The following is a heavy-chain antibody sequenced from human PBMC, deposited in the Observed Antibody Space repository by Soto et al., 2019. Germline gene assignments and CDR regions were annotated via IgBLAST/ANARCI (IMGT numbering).Heavy chain of an antibody. CDR2: IIPTLDIV. CDR3: ARDERGYNYVSDYGLDV. J-gene: IGHJ6*02. CDR1: GGTFNSHT. D-gene: IGHD5-18*01. V-gene: IGHV1-69*08. Sequence: QVQLVQSGAELKKPGSSVKVSCEASGGTFNSHTIIAWVRQAPGQGPEWMGRIIPTLDIVDYAQKFQDRGTITADRPTNTAFMELRSLVSADTAVYYCARDERGYNYVSDYGLDVWGQGTMVTVS.